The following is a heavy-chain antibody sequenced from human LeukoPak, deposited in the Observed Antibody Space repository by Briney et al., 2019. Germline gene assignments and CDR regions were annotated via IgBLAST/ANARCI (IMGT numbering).Heavy chain of an antibody. J-gene: IGHJ4*02. CDR1: GYSFTSYW. V-gene: IGHV5-51*01. D-gene: IGHD3-22*01. CDR3: ARLGYDSSGYRTYYFDY. Sequence: GESLKISXKGSGYSFTSYWIGWVRQMPGKGREWMGIIYPGDSDTRYSPSFQGQVTISADKSISTAYLQWSSLKASDTAMYYCARLGYDSSGYRTYYFDYWGQGTLVTVSS. CDR2: IYPGDSDT.